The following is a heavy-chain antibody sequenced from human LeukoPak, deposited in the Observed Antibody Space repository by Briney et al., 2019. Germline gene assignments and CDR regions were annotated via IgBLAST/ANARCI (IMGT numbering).Heavy chain of an antibody. CDR1: GGSISSSSYY. J-gene: IGHJ6*03. CDR2: IYYSGST. Sequence: PSETLSLTCTVSGGSISSSSYYWGWIRQPPGKGLEWIGSIYYSGSTYYNPSLKSRVTISVDTSKNQFSLKLGSVTAADTAVYYCARIIGGAARLYYYMDVWGKGTTVTVSS. CDR3: ARIIGGAARLYYYMDV. D-gene: IGHD6-6*01. V-gene: IGHV4-39*07.